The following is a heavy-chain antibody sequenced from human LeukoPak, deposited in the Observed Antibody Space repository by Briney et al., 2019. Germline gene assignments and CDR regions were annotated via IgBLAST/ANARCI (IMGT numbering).Heavy chain of an antibody. Sequence: PSQTLSLTCAVSGGSISSGGYSWSWIRQPPGKGLEWIGYIYHSGSTYYNPSLKSRVTISVDRSKNQFSLKLSSVTAADTAVYYCARVPPIGNPYSSGWTNYYYYGMDVWGQGTTVTVSS. CDR2: IYHSGST. V-gene: IGHV4-30-2*01. D-gene: IGHD6-19*01. CDR3: ARVPPIGNPYSSGWTNYYYYGMDV. J-gene: IGHJ6*02. CDR1: GGSISSGGYS.